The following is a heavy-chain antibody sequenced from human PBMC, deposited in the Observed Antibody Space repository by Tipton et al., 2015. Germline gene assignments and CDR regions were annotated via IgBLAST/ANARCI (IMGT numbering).Heavy chain of an antibody. V-gene: IGHV3-23*01. CDR1: GFTFSSCA. CDR2: ISGGGGST. Sequence: SLRLSCAASGFTFSSCAMSWVRQAPGKGLEWVSSISGGGGSTFYPDSVKGRFTISRDNSKNTLHLQMNSLRAEDTAVYYCARLGGLAADYWGQGTLVTVSS. D-gene: IGHD6-25*01. CDR3: ARLGGLAADY. J-gene: IGHJ4*02.